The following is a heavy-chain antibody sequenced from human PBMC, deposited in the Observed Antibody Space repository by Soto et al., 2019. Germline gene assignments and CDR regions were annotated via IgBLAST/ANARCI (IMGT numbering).Heavy chain of an antibody. D-gene: IGHD3-10*01. J-gene: IGHJ3*02. CDR2: ISAYNGNT. Sequence: ASVKVSCKASGYTFTSYGLSWVRQAPGQGLEWMGWISAYNGNTNYAQKLQGRVTMTTDTSTSTAYMELRSLRSDDTAVYYCARDGYGSGSLIAFDIWGQGTMVTVSS. CDR3: ARDGYGSGSLIAFDI. CDR1: GYTFTSYG. V-gene: IGHV1-18*01.